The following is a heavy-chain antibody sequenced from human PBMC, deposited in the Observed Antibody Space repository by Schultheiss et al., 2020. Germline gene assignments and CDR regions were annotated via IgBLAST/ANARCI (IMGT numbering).Heavy chain of an antibody. CDR2: MNPNSGNT. Sequence: ASVTVSCKASGYTFTSYDINWVRQATGQGLEWMGWMNPNSGNTGYAQNLQGRVTMTTDTSTSTAYMELRSLRSDDTAVYYCARVITMVRGVIRYFDYWGQGTLVTVSS. CDR1: GYTFTSYD. V-gene: IGHV1-8*01. D-gene: IGHD3-10*01. J-gene: IGHJ4*02. CDR3: ARVITMVRGVIRYFDY.